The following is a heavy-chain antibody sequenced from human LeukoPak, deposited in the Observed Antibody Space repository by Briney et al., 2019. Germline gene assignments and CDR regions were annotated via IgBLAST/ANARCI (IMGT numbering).Heavy chain of an antibody. D-gene: IGHD6-13*01. V-gene: IGHV3-66*01. CDR2: IYSGGST. Sequence: PGGSLRLSCAASEFSVGSNYMTWVRQAPGKGLEWVSLIYSGGSTYYADSVKGRFTISRDNSKNTLHLQMNSLRAEDTAVYYCARDGRDSSSWPYYYYYMDVWGKGTTVTISS. CDR1: EFSVGSNY. CDR3: ARDGRDSSSWPYYYYYMDV. J-gene: IGHJ6*03.